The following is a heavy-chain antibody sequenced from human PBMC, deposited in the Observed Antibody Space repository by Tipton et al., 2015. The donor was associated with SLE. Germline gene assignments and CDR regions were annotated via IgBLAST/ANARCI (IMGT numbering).Heavy chain of an antibody. CDR1: GDSISSHY. V-gene: IGHV4-38-2*02. Sequence: TLSLTCSVSGDSISSHYWSWIRQPPGKGLEWIGSIHHSGSTYSNPSLKSRVTISVDTSKNQFSLRLRSVTAADTAVYYCARGQEITTDYFGYWGQGTLVTVSS. J-gene: IGHJ4*02. CDR2: IHHSGST. CDR3: ARGQEITTDYFGY. D-gene: IGHD1-14*01.